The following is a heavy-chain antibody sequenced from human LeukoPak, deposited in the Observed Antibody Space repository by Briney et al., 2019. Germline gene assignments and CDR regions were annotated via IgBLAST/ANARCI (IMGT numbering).Heavy chain of an antibody. J-gene: IGHJ1*01. CDR3: AKDFRIVGATAEYFQH. CDR2: ISSSSSYI. V-gene: IGHV3-21*01. Sequence: PGGSLRLSCAASGFTFSSYSMNWVRQAPGKGLEWVSSISSSSSYIYYADSVKGRFTISRDNAKNTLYLQMNSLRAEDTAVYYCAKDFRIVGATAEYFQHWGQGTLVTVSS. D-gene: IGHD1-26*01. CDR1: GFTFSSYS.